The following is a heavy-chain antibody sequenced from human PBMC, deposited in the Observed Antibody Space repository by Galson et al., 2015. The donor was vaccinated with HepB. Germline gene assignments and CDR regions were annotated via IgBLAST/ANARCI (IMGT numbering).Heavy chain of an antibody. CDR1: GGSISSSNSY. CDR3: ARRVWFGELLGAFDI. D-gene: IGHD3-10*01. Sequence: TLSLTCTVSGGSISSSNSYWGWIRQPPGKGLEWIGSIFYSGSTYYNPSLKSRVTISVDTSKNQFSLKLSSVTAADTAVYYCARRVWFGELLGAFDIWGQGTMVTVSS. V-gene: IGHV4-39*01. J-gene: IGHJ3*02. CDR2: IFYSGST.